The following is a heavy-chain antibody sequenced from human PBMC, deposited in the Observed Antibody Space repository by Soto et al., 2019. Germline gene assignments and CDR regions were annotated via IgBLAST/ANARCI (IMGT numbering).Heavy chain of an antibody. J-gene: IGHJ4*02. CDR3: VRQNYGDYFDY. V-gene: IGHV3-7*01. Sequence: EVLLVESGGGLVQPGGSLRLSCAASGFDFRKFWMNWVRHVPGKGLEWVATIKDDGSQKFYVDSVKGRFSISRDNGMNFVFPEMSRLRGGDTATYYFVRQNYGDYFDYWGQGVLGTVSS. CDR1: GFDFRKFW. D-gene: IGHD3-10*01. CDR2: IKDDGSQK.